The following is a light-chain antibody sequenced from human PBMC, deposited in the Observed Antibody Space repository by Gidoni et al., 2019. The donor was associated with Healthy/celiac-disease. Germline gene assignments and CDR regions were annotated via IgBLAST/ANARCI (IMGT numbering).Light chain of an antibody. CDR2: RDS. Sequence: SYELTQPLSVSVALGQTARITCGGNNIGSKNVHGYQQKPGQAPVLVIYRDSNRPSGIPERCSGSNSGNTATLTIRRAQAGDEADYYCQVWDSSTAVFGGGTKLTVL. CDR3: QVWDSSTAV. CDR1: NIGSKN. J-gene: IGLJ2*01. V-gene: IGLV3-9*01.